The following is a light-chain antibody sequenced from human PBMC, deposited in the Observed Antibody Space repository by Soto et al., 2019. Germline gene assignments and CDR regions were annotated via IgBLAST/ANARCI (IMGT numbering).Light chain of an antibody. V-gene: IGKV1-39*01. CDR3: LQRSDWRT. J-gene: IGKJ1*01. Sequence: SPSSLSASAGDRVTITCRASQSITTYLNWYRQKPGKAPKLLIYAASSLQSGVPSRFSGSGSETDFTLTISRLEPEDFAVYYCLQRSDWRTFGRGTKVDIK. CDR1: QSITTY. CDR2: AAS.